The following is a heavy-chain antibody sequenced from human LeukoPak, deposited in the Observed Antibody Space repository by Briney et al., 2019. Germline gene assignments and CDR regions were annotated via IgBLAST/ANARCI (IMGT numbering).Heavy chain of an antibody. J-gene: IGHJ4*02. CDR1: GFTFSTYW. D-gene: IGHD1-14*01. CDR3: TRDPGRGFDS. V-gene: IGHV3-7*01. Sequence: PGGSLRLSCAASGFTFSTYWMTWVRRAPGKGLEWVANIKEDGRQKYYVESVKGRFTISRDQAKNSVYLQMNSLRAEDTAVYYCTRDPGRGFDSWGQGTLVTVSA. CDR2: IKEDGRQK.